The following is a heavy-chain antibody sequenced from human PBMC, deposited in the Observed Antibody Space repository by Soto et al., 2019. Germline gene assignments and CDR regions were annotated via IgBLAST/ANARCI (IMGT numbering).Heavy chain of an antibody. Sequence: SGPTLVNPTEPLTLTCTVSGFSLSNARMGVSWIRQPPGKALEWLAHIFSNDEKSYSTSLKSRLTISKDTSKSQVVLTMTNMDPVDTATYYCARSTLYGDYHNWFDPWGQGTLVTVSS. CDR1: GFSLSNARMG. J-gene: IGHJ5*02. D-gene: IGHD4-17*01. CDR2: IFSNDEK. V-gene: IGHV2-26*01. CDR3: ARSTLYGDYHNWFDP.